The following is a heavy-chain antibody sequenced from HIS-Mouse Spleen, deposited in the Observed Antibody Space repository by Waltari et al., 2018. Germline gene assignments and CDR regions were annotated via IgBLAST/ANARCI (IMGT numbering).Heavy chain of an antibody. Sequence: EVQLLESGGGLVQPGGSLRLSCAASGFTFSSYAMSWVRQAPGEGMEWVSAIRGSGGSTISRDNSKNTLYLQMNSLRAEDTAVYYCAKDLGGVGFDYWGQGTLVTVSS. CDR2: IRGSGG. D-gene: IGHD3-16*01. CDR1: GFTFSSYA. V-gene: IGHV3-23*01. J-gene: IGHJ4*02. CDR3: AKDLGGVGFDY.